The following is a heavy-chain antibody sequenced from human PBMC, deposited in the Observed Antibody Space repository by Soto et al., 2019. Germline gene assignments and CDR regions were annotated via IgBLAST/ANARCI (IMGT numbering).Heavy chain of an antibody. Sequence: PGESLKISCKGSGYSFTSYWIGWVRQMPGKGLEWMGIIYPGDSDTRYSPSFQGQVTISADKSISTAYLQWSSLKASDTAMYYCARRDIVVVSRGKKGYYYYYGMDVWGKGTTVTVSS. V-gene: IGHV5-51*01. CDR1: GYSFTSYW. CDR2: IYPGDSDT. J-gene: IGHJ6*04. CDR3: ARRDIVVVSRGKKGYYYYYGMDV. D-gene: IGHD2-2*01.